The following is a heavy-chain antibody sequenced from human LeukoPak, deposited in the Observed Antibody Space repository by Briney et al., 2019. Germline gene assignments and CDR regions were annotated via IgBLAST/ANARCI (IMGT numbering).Heavy chain of an antibody. D-gene: IGHD3-10*01. Sequence: SETLSLTCSVSGVSISNHYWSWIRQPPGKKLEWIGYMSFSGSTNHNPSLKSRVTISLDTPKNQFSLRLNSVTAADTAVYYCARDQYHGSGTYAWFDPRGQGTLVTDPS. CDR2: MSFSGST. CDR1: GVSISNHY. J-gene: IGHJ5*02. V-gene: IGHV4-59*11. CDR3: ARDQYHGSGTYAWFDP.